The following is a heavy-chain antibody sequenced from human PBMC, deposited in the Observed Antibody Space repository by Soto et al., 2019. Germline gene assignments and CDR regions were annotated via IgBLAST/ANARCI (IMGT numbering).Heavy chain of an antibody. CDR2: IIPIFGTA. V-gene: IGHV1-69*01. CDR1: GGTFSSYA. CDR3: ARPTYCSGGSCYPWGFDY. D-gene: IGHD2-15*01. Sequence: QVQLVQSGAEVKKPGSSVKVSCKASGGTFSSYAISWVRQAPGQGLEWMGGIIPIFGTANYAQKFQGRVTITGDESTRTAYMELSSLRSEDTAVYYCARPTYCSGGSCYPWGFDYWGQGTLVTVSS. J-gene: IGHJ4*02.